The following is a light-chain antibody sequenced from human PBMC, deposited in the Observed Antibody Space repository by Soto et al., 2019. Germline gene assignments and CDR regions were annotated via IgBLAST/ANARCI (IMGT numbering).Light chain of an antibody. Sequence: DIVMTQSPLSLPVTPGESASISCRSSQSLLHSNGYNYLDWYLQKPGQSPQLLIYLGSNRASGVPDRFSGSGSGTDFTLKISRVEAEDVWVYYCMQALQTPPYTFGQGTKLEIK. J-gene: IGKJ2*01. V-gene: IGKV2-28*01. CDR2: LGS. CDR3: MQALQTPPYT. CDR1: QSLLHSNGYNY.